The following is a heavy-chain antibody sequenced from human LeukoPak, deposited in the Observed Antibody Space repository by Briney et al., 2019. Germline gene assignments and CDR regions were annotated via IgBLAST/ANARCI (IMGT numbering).Heavy chain of an antibody. V-gene: IGHV6-1*01. Sequence: SQTLSLTCAISGDSVSSNSAAWNWIRQSPSRGLEWLGRTYYRSKWYNDYAVSVKSRITINPDTSKNQFSLQLNSVTPEDTAVYYCARGGYAGSGSYYTPDDYWGQGTLVTVSS. CDR3: ARGGYAGSGSYYTPDDY. D-gene: IGHD3-10*01. CDR2: TYYRSKWYN. J-gene: IGHJ4*02. CDR1: GDSVSSNSAA.